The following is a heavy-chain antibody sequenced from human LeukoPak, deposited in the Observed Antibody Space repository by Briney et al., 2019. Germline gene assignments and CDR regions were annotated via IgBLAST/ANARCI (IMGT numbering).Heavy chain of an antibody. V-gene: IGHV3-21*01. CDR2: ISSSSSYI. D-gene: IGHD6-19*01. J-gene: IGHJ4*02. Sequence: GGSLRLSCAASGFTFSTYWMTWVRQAPGKGLEWVSSISSSSSYIYYADSVKGRFTISRDNAKNSLYLQMNSLRTEDTAVYYCARGTTAVAGIFDYWGQGTLVTVSS. CDR1: GFTFSTYW. CDR3: ARGTTAVAGIFDY.